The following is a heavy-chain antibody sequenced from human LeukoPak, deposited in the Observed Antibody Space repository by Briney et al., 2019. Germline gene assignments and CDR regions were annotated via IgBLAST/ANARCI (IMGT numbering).Heavy chain of an antibody. CDR1: GFTFSSYA. J-gene: IGHJ1*01. V-gene: IGHV3-23*01. CDR2: ISGSGAST. D-gene: IGHD3-22*01. CDR3: TKDLTVQIWLLGYDS. Sequence: GGSLRLSCAASGFTFSSYAMSWVRQAPGKGLEWVSAISGSGASTNYADSVKGRFTISRDNSKNTLYLQMNSLRAEDMAFYYCTKDLTVQIWLLGYDSWGQGTLVTVAS.